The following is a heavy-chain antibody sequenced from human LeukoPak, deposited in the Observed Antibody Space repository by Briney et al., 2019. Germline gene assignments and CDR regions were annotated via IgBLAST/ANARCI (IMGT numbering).Heavy chain of an antibody. CDR1: GFTFSSYA. CDR3: ARAAVFDY. V-gene: IGHV3-30*04. J-gene: IGHJ4*02. Sequence: GGSLRLSCAASGFTFSSYAMHWVRQAPGKGLEWVAVISYDGSNKYYADSVKGRFTISRDNSKNTLYLQMNSLRAEDTAVYCCARAAVFDYWGQGTLVTVSS. CDR2: ISYDGSNK.